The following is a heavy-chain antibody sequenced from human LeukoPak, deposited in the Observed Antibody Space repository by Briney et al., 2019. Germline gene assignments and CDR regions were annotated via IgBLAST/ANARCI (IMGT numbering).Heavy chain of an antibody. D-gene: IGHD3-10*01. Sequence: SETLSLTCTVSGGSISSYYWSWIRQSPGMGLEWIGSIYYSGATVYNPSHKSRVIISADTSNDQFSLRLRSVTAADTAVYYCAGGKWFGEFGFDPWGQGTLVTVSS. V-gene: IGHV4-59*01. J-gene: IGHJ5*02. CDR2: IYYSGAT. CDR1: GGSISSYY. CDR3: AGGKWFGEFGFDP.